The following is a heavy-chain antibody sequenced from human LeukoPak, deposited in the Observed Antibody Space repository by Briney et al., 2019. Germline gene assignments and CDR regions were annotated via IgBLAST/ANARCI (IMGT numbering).Heavy chain of an antibody. Sequence: SETLSLTCTVSGGSISSYYWSWIRQPPGKGLEWIGCIYYSGSTNYNPSLKSRVTISVDTSKNQFSLKLSSVTAADTAVYYCASSRDYSNYGDYFDYWGQGTLVTVSS. CDR3: ASSRDYSNYGDYFDY. J-gene: IGHJ4*02. V-gene: IGHV4-59*08. CDR2: IYYSGST. CDR1: GGSISSYY. D-gene: IGHD4-4*01.